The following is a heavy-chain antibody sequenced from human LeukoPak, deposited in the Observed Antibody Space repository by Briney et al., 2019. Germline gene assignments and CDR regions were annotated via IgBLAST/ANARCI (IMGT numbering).Heavy chain of an antibody. J-gene: IGHJ4*02. CDR1: GFTFGSYA. CDR3: AKDGYSSSWYYFDY. D-gene: IGHD6-13*01. V-gene: IGHV3-23*01. CDR2: ISGSGGST. Sequence: GGSLRLSCAASGFTFGSYAMSWVRQAPGKGLEWVSAISGSGGSTYYADSVKGRFTISRDNPKNTLYLQMNSLRAEDTAVYYCAKDGYSSSWYYFDYWGQGTLVTVSS.